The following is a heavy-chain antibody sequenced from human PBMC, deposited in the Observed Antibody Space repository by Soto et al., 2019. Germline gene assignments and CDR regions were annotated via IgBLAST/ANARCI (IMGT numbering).Heavy chain of an antibody. CDR3: ARALRLGELSPRINWFDP. CDR1: GGSISSDY. V-gene: IGHV4-59*01. J-gene: IGHJ5*01. CDR2: IYYSGST. Sequence: SETLSLTCSVSGGSISSDYWSWIRQPPGKGLEWIAYIYYSGSTSYNPSLKSRVSISLDTSKNQFSLKLSSVTAADTAVYYCARALRLGELSPRINWFDPWGQGTMVTVSS. D-gene: IGHD3-16*02.